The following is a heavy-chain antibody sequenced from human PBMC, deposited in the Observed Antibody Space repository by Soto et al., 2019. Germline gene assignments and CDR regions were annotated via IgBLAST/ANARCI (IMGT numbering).Heavy chain of an antibody. CDR1: GGSISSYY. CDR3: ARDVGVYDSSGYYVRGDAFDI. Sequence: SETLSLTCTVSGGSISSYYWSWIRQPPGKGLEWIGYIYYSGSTNYNPSLKSRVTISVDTSKNQFSLKLSSVTAADTAVYYCARDVGVYDSSGYYVRGDAFDIWGQGTMVTVS. D-gene: IGHD3-22*01. J-gene: IGHJ3*02. CDR2: IYYSGST. V-gene: IGHV4-59*01.